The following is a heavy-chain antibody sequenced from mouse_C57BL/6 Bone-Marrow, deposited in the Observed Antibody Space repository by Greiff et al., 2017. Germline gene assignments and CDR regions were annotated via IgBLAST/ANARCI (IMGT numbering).Heavy chain of an antibody. Sequence: EVQVVESGGGLVQSGRSLRLSCATSGFTFSDFYMEWVRQAPGKGLEWIAASRNKANDYTTEYSASVKGRFIVSRDTAQSILYLQMNALRAEDTDSYYCARVSSTGTGYYFDYWGQGTTLTVSS. V-gene: IGHV7-1*01. CDR3: ARVSSTGTGYYFDY. CDR1: GFTFSDFY. CDR2: SRNKANDYTT. D-gene: IGHD4-1*02. J-gene: IGHJ2*01.